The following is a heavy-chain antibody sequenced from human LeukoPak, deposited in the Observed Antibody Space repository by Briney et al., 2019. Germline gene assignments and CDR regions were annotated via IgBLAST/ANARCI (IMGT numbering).Heavy chain of an antibody. Sequence: PGGSLRLSCAASGFTSIDYYMSWIRQAPGKGLEWVAYITGSSSYTNYADSVKGRFTISRDSAKNSLYLQMNGLRADDTAVYYCARSEAAMVAASWGQGTLVTVSS. CDR1: GFTSIDYY. V-gene: IGHV3-11*03. CDR3: ARSEAAMVAAS. CDR2: ITGSSSYT. J-gene: IGHJ5*02. D-gene: IGHD4/OR15-4a*01.